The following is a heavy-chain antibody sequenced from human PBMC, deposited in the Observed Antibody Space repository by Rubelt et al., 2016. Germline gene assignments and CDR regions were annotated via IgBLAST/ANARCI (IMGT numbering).Heavy chain of an antibody. Sequence: GLEWIGYVQYSVTTKYNPSLKGRVTISIDRSKNQFSLNLRSVTAADTAVYYCARDRTPSGYDSGMDVWGQGTTVTVSS. J-gene: IGHJ6*02. CDR2: VQYSVTT. CDR3: ARDRTPSGYDSGMDV. D-gene: IGHD5-12*01. V-gene: IGHV4-59*01.